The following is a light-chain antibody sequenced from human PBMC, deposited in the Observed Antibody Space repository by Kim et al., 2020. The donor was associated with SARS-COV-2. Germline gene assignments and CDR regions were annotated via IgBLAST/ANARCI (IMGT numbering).Light chain of an antibody. CDR1: HFISTS. Sequence: AIRMTQSPSSLSAAAGDGVTITCRASHFISTSMAWYQQQPGKAPQLLIYAASTLQSGVPSRFSASGSGTDFTLTISHLQSEDFATYYCQQYFNGTLTCGGGTKVDI. V-gene: IGKV1-8*01. CDR3: QQYFNGTLT. J-gene: IGKJ4*01. CDR2: AAS.